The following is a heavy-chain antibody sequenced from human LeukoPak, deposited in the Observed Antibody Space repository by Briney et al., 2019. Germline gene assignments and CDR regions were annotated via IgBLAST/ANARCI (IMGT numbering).Heavy chain of an antibody. CDR2: ISWNSGSI. Sequence: GGSLRLSCAASGFTFDDYAMHWVRQAPGKGLEWVSGISWNSGSIGYADSVKGRFTISRDNSKNTLYLQMNSLRAEDTAVYYCRTIFGVVNWFDPWGQGTLVTVSS. J-gene: IGHJ5*02. D-gene: IGHD3-3*01. V-gene: IGHV3-9*01. CDR3: RTIFGVVNWFDP. CDR1: GFTFDDYA.